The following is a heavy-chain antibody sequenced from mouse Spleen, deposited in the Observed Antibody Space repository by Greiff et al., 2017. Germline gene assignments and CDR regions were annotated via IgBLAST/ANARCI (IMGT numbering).Heavy chain of an antibody. CDR1: GFNIKDDY. CDR3: SAYYSNLFAY. V-gene: IGHV14-4*01. CDR2: IDPENGDT. Sequence: EVMLVESGAELVRPGASVKLSCTASGFNIKDDYMHWVKQRPEQGLEWIGWIDPENGDTEYASKFQGKATITADTSSNTAYLQLSSLTSEDTAVYYCSAYYSNLFAYWGQGTLGTVSA. D-gene: IGHD2-5*01. J-gene: IGHJ3*01.